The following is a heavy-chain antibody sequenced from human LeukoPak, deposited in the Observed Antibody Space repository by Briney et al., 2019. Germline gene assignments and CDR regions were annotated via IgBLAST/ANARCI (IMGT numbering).Heavy chain of an antibody. V-gene: IGHV3-23*01. Sequence: PGESLTLSCVGSGFTISTYAMSWVRQPAGKGPQWVAGMRCNGGVKYYADFMKGRFDTSRDNSKNTLFLQMNPLRAEDTAIYYCAKDPTAVLASFDLWGQGTLV. CDR3: AKDPTAVLASFDL. CDR2: MRCNGGVK. CDR1: GFTISTYA. D-gene: IGHD2-8*02. J-gene: IGHJ3*01.